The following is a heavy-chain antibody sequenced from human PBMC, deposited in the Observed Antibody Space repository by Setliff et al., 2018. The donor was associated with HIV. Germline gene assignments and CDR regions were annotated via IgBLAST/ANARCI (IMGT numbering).Heavy chain of an antibody. V-gene: IGHV4-61*02. J-gene: IGHJ4*02. D-gene: IGHD3-3*01. CDR1: GGSISGANYY. CDR2: IYSSGST. Sequence: SQTLSLTCTVSGGSISGANYYWTWIRQPAGKGLEWIGRIYSSGSTNYNPSLKSRVTISIGTSKDQFSLKLSSVTAADTAVYYCAREATIFGVVMPYFDYWGQGTLVTVSS. CDR3: AREATIFGVVMPYFDY.